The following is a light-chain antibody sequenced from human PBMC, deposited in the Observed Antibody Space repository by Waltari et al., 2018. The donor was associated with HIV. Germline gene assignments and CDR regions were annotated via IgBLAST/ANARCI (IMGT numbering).Light chain of an antibody. CDR2: GTS. CDR1: QSLNSH. Sequence: EIVLTQSPATLPLSPGERAILSCRASQSLNSHLAWYQQKSGQAPRLLIYGTSIRAAGTPGRFSGSGSGTEFTHTITDVEPDDFAIYYCQQRSSWPSLTFGGGTRVEIK. J-gene: IGKJ4*01. CDR3: QQRSSWPSLT. V-gene: IGKV3-11*01.